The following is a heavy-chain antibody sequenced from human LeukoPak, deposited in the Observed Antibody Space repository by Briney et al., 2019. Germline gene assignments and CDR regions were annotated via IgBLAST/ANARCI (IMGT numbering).Heavy chain of an antibody. J-gene: IGHJ4*02. CDR1: GGSISSYY. CDR2: IYYSGST. D-gene: IGHD1-26*01. V-gene: IGHV4-59*01. CDR3: ARGVFGSPHDY. Sequence: SETLSLTCTVSGGSISSYYWSWIRQPPGKGLEWIGYIYYSGSTNYNPSLKSRVTISVDTSKNQFSLKLSSVTAADTAVYYCARGVFGSPHDYWGQGTLVTVSS.